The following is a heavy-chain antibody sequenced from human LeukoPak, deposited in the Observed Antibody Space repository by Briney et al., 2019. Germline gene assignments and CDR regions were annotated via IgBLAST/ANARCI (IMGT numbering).Heavy chain of an antibody. CDR2: IYYSGST. J-gene: IGHJ4*02. Sequence: PSETLSLTCTVSGGSISSSSSYWGCIRQPPGKGLEWIGSIYYSGSTYYNPSLRSRVNISVDTSKNQFSLQLNSVTAADTAVYYCAGHESGNCFDYWGQGTPVTVSS. D-gene: IGHD1-1*01. CDR3: AGHESGNCFDY. CDR1: GGSISSSSSY. V-gene: IGHV4-39*01.